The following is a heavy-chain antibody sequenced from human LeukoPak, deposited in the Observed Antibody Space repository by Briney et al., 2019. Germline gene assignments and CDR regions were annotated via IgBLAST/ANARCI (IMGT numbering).Heavy chain of an antibody. CDR1: GYTFTSYD. CDR2: MNPNSGNT. Sequence: ASVKVSCKASGYTFTSYDINWVRQATGQGLEWMGWMNPNSGNTGYAQKFQGRVTMTRNTSISTAYMELSSLRSEDTAVYYCARVPSLSRPGSTNWFDPWGQGTLVTVSS. D-gene: IGHD3-10*01. J-gene: IGHJ5*02. CDR3: ARVPSLSRPGSTNWFDP. V-gene: IGHV1-8*01.